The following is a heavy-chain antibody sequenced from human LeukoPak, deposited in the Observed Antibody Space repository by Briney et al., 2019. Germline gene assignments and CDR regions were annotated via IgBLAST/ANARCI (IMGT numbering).Heavy chain of an antibody. D-gene: IGHD3-9*01. CDR1: GGSISSYY. CDR3: ARQGYDILTGYIDAFDI. J-gene: IGHJ3*02. V-gene: IGHV4-59*08. CDR2: ISHSGST. Sequence: SETLSLTCTVSGGSISSYYWSWIRQPPGKGPEWIGYISHSGSTNYNPSLKSRVTISIDTSKNQFSLKLRSVTAADTAIYYCARQGYDILTGYIDAFDIWGQGTMVTVSS.